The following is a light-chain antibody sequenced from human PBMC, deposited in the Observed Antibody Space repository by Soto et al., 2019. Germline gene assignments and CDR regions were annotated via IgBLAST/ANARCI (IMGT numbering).Light chain of an antibody. Sequence: DIQMTQSPSTLSASVGDRVTIACRASQSISSYLAWYQRTPGKAPKLLIYDASNLETGVPSRFSGSGSGTEFTLTISSLQPDDFATYSCQQYSSYPLTFGGGTKVEI. CDR2: DAS. V-gene: IGKV1-5*01. CDR3: QQYSSYPLT. CDR1: QSISSY. J-gene: IGKJ4*01.